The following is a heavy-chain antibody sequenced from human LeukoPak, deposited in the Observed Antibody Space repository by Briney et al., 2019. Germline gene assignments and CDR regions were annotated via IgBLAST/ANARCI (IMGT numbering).Heavy chain of an antibody. CDR3: ARSSSGYSPTDY. V-gene: IGHV1-3*01. CDR1: GYTFTSYA. CDR2: INAGNGNT. D-gene: IGHD3-22*01. J-gene: IGHJ4*02. Sequence: ASVKVSCKASGYTFTSYAMHWVRQAPGQRLEWMGWINAGNGNTKYSQKFQGRVTITRDTSASTAYMELSSLRSEDTAVYYCARSSSGYSPTDYWGQGTLVTVSS.